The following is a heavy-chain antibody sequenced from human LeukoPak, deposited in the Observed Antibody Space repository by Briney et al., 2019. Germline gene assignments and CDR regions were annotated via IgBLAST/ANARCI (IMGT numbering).Heavy chain of an antibody. D-gene: IGHD4-17*01. CDR2: IYYSGST. CDR3: ARKAHTYGDYYLYYFDY. Sequence: SETLSLTCTVSGGSVSSGSYYWSWIRQPPGKGLEWIGYIYYSGSTNYNPSLKSRVTISVDKSKNQFSLKLSSVTAADTAVYYCARKAHTYGDYYLYYFDYWGQGTLVTVSS. V-gene: IGHV4-61*01. J-gene: IGHJ4*02. CDR1: GGSVSSGSYY.